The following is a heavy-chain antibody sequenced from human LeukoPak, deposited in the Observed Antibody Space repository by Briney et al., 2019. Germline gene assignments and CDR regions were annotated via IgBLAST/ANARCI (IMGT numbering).Heavy chain of an antibody. Sequence: GASVKVSCKASGYTFTSYDINWVRQATGQGLEWMGWMNPNSGNTGYAQKFQGRVTMTRNTSISTAYMELSSLRSEDTAVYYCARGRSITIFGVVIMGGRGYYYMDVWGKGTTVTVSS. D-gene: IGHD3-3*01. V-gene: IGHV1-8*01. CDR3: ARGRSITIFGVVIMGGRGYYYMDV. CDR1: GYTFTSYD. CDR2: MNPNSGNT. J-gene: IGHJ6*03.